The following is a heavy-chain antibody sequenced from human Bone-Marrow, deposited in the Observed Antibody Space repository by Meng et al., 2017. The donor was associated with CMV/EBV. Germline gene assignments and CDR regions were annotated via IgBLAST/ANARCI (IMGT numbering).Heavy chain of an antibody. J-gene: IGHJ6*02. Sequence: GESLKISCAASGFTFSSYEMNWVRQAPGKGLEWVSYISSSGSTIYYADSVKGRFTISRDNAKNSLYLQMNSLRAEDTAVYYCARGAYCTNGVCRDYYYYGMDVWGQGTTVTVS. D-gene: IGHD2-8*01. CDR3: ARGAYCTNGVCRDYYYYGMDV. CDR2: ISSSGSTI. CDR1: GFTFSSYE. V-gene: IGHV3-48*03.